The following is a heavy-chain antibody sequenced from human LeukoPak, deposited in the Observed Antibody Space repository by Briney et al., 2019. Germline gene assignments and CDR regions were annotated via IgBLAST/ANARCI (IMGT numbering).Heavy chain of an antibody. V-gene: IGHV4-61*10. CDR1: GGSISSGGYY. J-gene: IGHJ6*02. Sequence: SQTLSLTCTVSGGSISSGGYYWSWFRQPAGKGLEWIGYVYYSGSTNYNPSLKSRVTISVDTSKKQFSLKLSSVTAADTAVYYCAFGDYYYYYGMDVWGQGTTVTVSS. CDR2: VYYSGST. CDR3: AFGDYYYYYGMDV. D-gene: IGHD4-17*01.